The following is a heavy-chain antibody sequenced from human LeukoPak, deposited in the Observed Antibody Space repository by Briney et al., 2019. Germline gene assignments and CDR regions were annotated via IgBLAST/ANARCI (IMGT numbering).Heavy chain of an antibody. CDR2: ISGSGGST. Sequence: GGSLRLSCAASGFTFSSYAMSWVRQAPGKGLEWVSAISGSGGSTYYADSVKGRFTISRDNSKNTLYLRMNSLRAEDTAVYYCARDSSGWFGDPDAFDIWGQGTMVTVSS. V-gene: IGHV3-23*01. CDR3: ARDSSGWFGDPDAFDI. D-gene: IGHD6-19*01. J-gene: IGHJ3*02. CDR1: GFTFSSYA.